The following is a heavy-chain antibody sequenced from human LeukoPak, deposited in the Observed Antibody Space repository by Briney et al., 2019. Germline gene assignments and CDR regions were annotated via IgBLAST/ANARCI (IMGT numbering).Heavy chain of an antibody. CDR2: IYTSGST. V-gene: IGHV4-61*02. CDR3: ARVRIVGATTDAFDI. Sequence: SQTLSLTCTVSGGSISSGSYYWSWIRQPAGKGLEWIGRIYTSGSTNYNPSLKSRVTISVDTSKNQFSLKLSSVTAADTAVYYCARVRIVGATTDAFDIWGQGTMVTVSS. CDR1: GGSISSGSYY. J-gene: IGHJ3*02. D-gene: IGHD1-26*01.